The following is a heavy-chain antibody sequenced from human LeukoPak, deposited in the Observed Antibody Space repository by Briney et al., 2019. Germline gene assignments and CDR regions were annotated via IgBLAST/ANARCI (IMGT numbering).Heavy chain of an antibody. CDR2: INPSDSNT. CDR1: GYSFTSYW. CDR3: ARGDIVVVPAGIGYNWFDS. D-gene: IGHD2-2*01. J-gene: IGHJ5*01. V-gene: IGHV5-51*01. Sequence: GESLKISCKASGYSFTSYWIGWVRQMPGKGLEWMGIINPSDSNTRYSPSFQGQVTISSDKSISTAYLQWSSLKASDTAMYYCARGDIVVVPAGIGYNWFDSWGQGTLVTVSS.